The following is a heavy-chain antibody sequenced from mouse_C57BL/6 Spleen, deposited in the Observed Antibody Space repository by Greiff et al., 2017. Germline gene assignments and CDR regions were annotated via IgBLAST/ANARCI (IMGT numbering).Heavy chain of an antibody. CDR1: GYSFTDYN. V-gene: IGHV1-39*01. CDR3: ARWDYYGSSYDYFDY. D-gene: IGHD1-1*01. J-gene: IGHJ2*01. Sequence: VQLKESGPELVKPGASVKISCKASGYSFTDYNMNWVKQSNGKSLEWIGVINPNYGTTSYNQKFKGKATLTVDQSSSTAYMQLNSLTSEDSAVYYCARWDYYGSSYDYFDYWGQGTTLTVSS. CDR2: INPNYGTT.